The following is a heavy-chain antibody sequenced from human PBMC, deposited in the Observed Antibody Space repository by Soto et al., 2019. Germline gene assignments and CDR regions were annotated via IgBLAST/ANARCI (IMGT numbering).Heavy chain of an antibody. CDR2: IDYSGGT. D-gene: IGHD1-26*01. V-gene: IGHV4-39*01. Sequence: SETLSLTCTVSGGSISRSSYYWGWIRQPPVKWLEWIGSIDYSGGTYNDPSLKSRVTISVDTSKNQISLALSSVTAADTAVYYCARHSRGQTLFDYWGQGTLVTVPS. CDR1: GGSISRSSYY. CDR3: ARHSRGQTLFDY. J-gene: IGHJ4*02.